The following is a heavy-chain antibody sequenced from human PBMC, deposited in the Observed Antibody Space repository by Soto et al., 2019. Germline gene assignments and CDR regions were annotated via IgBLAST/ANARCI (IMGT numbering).Heavy chain of an antibody. V-gene: IGHV3-23*01. CDR3: AKGESTRSEPYYGMEV. J-gene: IGHJ6*02. CDR2: ISGSSGHI. Sequence: PGGSLRLSCAASGFTFNNYGMSWVRQPPGKGLDWVSTISGSSGHIFYADFLKGRFTISRDNSRNTLYLQMNSLRVDDTAIYYCAKGESTRSEPYYGMEVWGPGTTVTASS. CDR1: GFTFNNYG. D-gene: IGHD2-2*01.